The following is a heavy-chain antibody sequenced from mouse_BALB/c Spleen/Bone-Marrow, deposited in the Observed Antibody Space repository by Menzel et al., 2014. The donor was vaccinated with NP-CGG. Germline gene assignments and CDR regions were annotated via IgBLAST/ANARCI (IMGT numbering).Heavy chain of an antibody. CDR3: ARDGDYDEGYAMDY. CDR1: GYAFTNYL. CDR2: INPGSGGT. V-gene: IGHV1-54*01. J-gene: IGHJ4*01. Sequence: HVQLQQSGAELVRPGTSVKVSCKASGYAFTNYLIEWVKQRPGQGLEWIGVINPGSGGTNYNEKFKGKATLTADKSSSTAYMQLSSLTSDDSAVYFCARDGDYDEGYAMDYWGQGTSVTVSS. D-gene: IGHD2-4*01.